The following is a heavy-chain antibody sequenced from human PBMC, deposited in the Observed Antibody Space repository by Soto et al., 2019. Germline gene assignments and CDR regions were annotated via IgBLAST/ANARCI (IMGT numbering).Heavy chain of an antibody. Sequence: QVQLQESGPGLVKPSETLSLTCTVSGASIINKDVDFGWIRQPPGKGPEWIASFRYDGDTYYNPSLKSRVTKSVDTSKKQFSLNLASVTAADTAIYYCARHADPDGGIGAYFDSWGQGILVTVS. CDR2: FRYDGDT. CDR3: ARHADPDGGIGAYFDS. CDR1: GASIINKDVD. V-gene: IGHV4-39*01. J-gene: IGHJ4*02. D-gene: IGHD3-10*01.